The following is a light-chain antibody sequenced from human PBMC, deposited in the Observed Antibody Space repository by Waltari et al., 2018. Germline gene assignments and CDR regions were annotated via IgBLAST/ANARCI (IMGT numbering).Light chain of an antibody. CDR3: GTWDSSMSVGV. CDR1: SPHIGKNY. V-gene: IGLV1-51*01. CDR2: EDD. Sequence: QSVLTQPPSVSAASGQKVTISCSASSPHIGKNYVSWYQQFPGTAPKPLIYEDDKRPSGISGRFSGSKSGTSATLDIHGLQTGDEADYYCGTWDSSMSVGVLGGGTKVTVL. J-gene: IGLJ2*01.